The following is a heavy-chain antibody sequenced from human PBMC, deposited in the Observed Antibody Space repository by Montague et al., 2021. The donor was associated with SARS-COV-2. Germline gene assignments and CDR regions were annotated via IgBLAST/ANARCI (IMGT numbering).Heavy chain of an antibody. D-gene: IGHD1-1*01. J-gene: IGHJ4*02. CDR2: VHYTGST. CDR3: ARAQNTCFIANCVNYFEV. V-gene: IGHV4-59*01. Sequence: SETLSLTCEVSGGSISSYYWSWIRQSPGKGLEWIGYVHYTGSTKYNPSLKTRVTLSLDTPKKHCSLKLKSVTAADTAVYYCARAQNTCFIANCVNYFEVWGLGALSPSPQ. CDR1: GGSISSYY.